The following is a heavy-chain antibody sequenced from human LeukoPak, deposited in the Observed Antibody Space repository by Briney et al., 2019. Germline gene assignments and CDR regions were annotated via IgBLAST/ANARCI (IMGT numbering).Heavy chain of an antibody. J-gene: IGHJ6*03. CDR3: ARDLHYYGSGSYYNSPSYYYYMDV. CDR1: GGSISSYY. CDR2: IYTSGST. D-gene: IGHD3-10*01. Sequence: SETLSLTCTVSGGSISSYYWGWIRQPAGKGLEWIGRIYTSGSTNYNPSLKSRVTMSVDTSKNQFSLKLSSVTAADTAVYYCARDLHYYGSGSYYNSPSYYYYMDVWGKGTTVTVSS. V-gene: IGHV4-4*07.